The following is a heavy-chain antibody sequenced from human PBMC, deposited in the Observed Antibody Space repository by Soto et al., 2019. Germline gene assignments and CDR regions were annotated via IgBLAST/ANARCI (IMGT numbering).Heavy chain of an antibody. V-gene: IGHV3-23*01. D-gene: IGHD3-16*01. Sequence: PGGSLRLSCAASGFALSTYGMSWVRQAPGKGRECVSSISAGGTGPYFADSVKGRFTISRDNSKNTLYLQMNSLRAEDTALYFCAKGLGRVPLADGMDVWGHGTAVTVS. J-gene: IGHJ6*02. CDR1: GFALSTYG. CDR2: ISAGGTGP. CDR3: AKGLGRVPLADGMDV.